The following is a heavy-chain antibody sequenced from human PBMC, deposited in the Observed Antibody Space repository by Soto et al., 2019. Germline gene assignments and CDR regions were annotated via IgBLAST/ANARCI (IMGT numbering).Heavy chain of an antibody. J-gene: IGHJ4*02. D-gene: IGHD3-10*01. V-gene: IGHV4-30-4*01. CDR1: GGSISSGDYY. CDR3: ARVGGFGATTIDY. Sequence: QVQLQESGPGLVKPSQTLSLTCTVSGGSISSGDYYWSWIRQPPGKGLEWIRYIYYSGSTYYNPSLKSRVTISVDTSKNQFSLKLSSVTAADTAVDYCARVGGFGATTIDYWGQGTLVTVSS. CDR2: IYYSGST.